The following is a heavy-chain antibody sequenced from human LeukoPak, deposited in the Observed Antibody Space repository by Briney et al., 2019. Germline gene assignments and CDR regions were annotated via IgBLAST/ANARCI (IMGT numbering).Heavy chain of an antibody. CDR3: AKGGSYSPPGY. V-gene: IGHV3-23*01. Sequence: PGGSLRLSCAASEFTFSTYGMHWVRQAPGKGLEWVSSISGSGGSTYYADSVKGRFSISRDNSKNTLHLQMNSLRADDTAVYHCAKGGSYSPPGYWGQGTLVTVSS. CDR1: EFTFSTYG. J-gene: IGHJ4*02. CDR2: ISGSGGST. D-gene: IGHD1-26*01.